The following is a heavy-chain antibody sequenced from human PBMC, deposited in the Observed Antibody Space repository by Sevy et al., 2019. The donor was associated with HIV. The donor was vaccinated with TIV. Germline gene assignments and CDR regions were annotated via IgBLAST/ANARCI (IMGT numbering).Heavy chain of an antibody. J-gene: IGHJ6*02. Sequence: GGSLRLSCAASGFTFSSYAMHWVRQAPGKGLEWVAVISYDGSNKYYETSVKGRFTISRDNSKNTLYLQMNSLRAEDTAVYYCARVKWYDFWSGYPSGYYYYGMDVWGQGTTVTVSS. D-gene: IGHD3-3*01. CDR3: ARVKWYDFWSGYPSGYYYYGMDV. V-gene: IGHV3-30*04. CDR2: ISYDGSNK. CDR1: GFTFSSYA.